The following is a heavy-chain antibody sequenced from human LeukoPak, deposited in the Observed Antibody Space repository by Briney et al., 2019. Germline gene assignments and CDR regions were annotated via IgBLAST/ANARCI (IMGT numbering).Heavy chain of an antibody. V-gene: IGHV4-59*01. J-gene: IGHJ4*02. CDR3: ARGAIYGDYPYYFDY. CDR1: GGSISSYY. Sequence: PSETLSLTCTVSGGSISSYYWSWIRQPPGKGLGWIGYIYYSGNTNYNPSLKSRVTISVDTSKNQFSLKLSSVTAADTAVYYCARGAIYGDYPYYFDYWGQGTLVTVSS. D-gene: IGHD4-17*01. CDR2: IYYSGNT.